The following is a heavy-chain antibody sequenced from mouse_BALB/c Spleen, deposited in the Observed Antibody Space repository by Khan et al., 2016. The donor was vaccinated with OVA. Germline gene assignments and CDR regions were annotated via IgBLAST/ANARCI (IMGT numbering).Heavy chain of an antibody. D-gene: IGHD2-10*01. Sequence: QVRLQQSGAELVNPGTSVKLSCKASGYTFTNYWVHWVRQRPGQGLEWIGEIYPGDGRTIYNEKFKHKSTLTVDRSSSTAYMQLSSLTSEDSAVYYCARNAYYGNYFDSWCQGTTLTVSS. J-gene: IGHJ2*01. CDR1: GYTFTNYW. CDR3: ARNAYYGNYFDS. CDR2: IYPGDGRT. V-gene: IGHV1S81*02.